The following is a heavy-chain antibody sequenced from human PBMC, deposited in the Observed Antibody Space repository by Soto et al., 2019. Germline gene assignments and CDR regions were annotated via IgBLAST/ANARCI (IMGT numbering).Heavy chain of an antibody. CDR2: ISGSGGST. CDR1: GFTFSSYA. D-gene: IGHD3-3*01. V-gene: IGHV3-23*01. CDR3: AKVITIFGVVINDAFDI. Sequence: GGSLRLSCAASGFTFSSYAMSWVRQAPGKGLEWVSAISGSGGSTYYADSVKGRFTISRDNSKNTLYLQMNSLRAEYTAVYYCAKVITIFGVVINDAFDIWGQGTMVTVSS. J-gene: IGHJ3*02.